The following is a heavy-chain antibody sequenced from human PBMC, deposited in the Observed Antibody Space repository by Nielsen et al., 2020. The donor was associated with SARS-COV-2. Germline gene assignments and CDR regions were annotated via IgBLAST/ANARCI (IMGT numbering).Heavy chain of an antibody. D-gene: IGHD2-15*01. Sequence: GESLKISCAASGFTFSSYAMSWVRQAPGKGLEWVSAISGSGGSTYYADSVKGRFTISRDNSKNTLYLQMNSLRAEDTAVHYCAKVLRAATPEDIVVVVEGFDYWGQGTLVTVSS. CDR2: ISGSGGST. CDR3: AKVLRAATPEDIVVVVEGFDY. CDR1: GFTFSSYA. V-gene: IGHV3-23*01. J-gene: IGHJ4*02.